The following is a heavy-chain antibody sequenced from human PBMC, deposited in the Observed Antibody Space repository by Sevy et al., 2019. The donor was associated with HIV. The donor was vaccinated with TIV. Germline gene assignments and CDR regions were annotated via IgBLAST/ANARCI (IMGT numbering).Heavy chain of an antibody. CDR3: ATQRGGYERLYYFDY. D-gene: IGHD5-12*01. Sequence: GGSLILSCAASGFSFSIYSMNWVRRAPGRGLEWVSYMSNTGSTIHYADSVKGRFTISRDNAKNSLYLQMNSLRAEDTAVYYCATQRGGYERLYYFDYWGQGTLVTVSS. J-gene: IGHJ4*02. CDR1: GFSFSIYS. V-gene: IGHV3-48*01. CDR2: MSNTGSTI.